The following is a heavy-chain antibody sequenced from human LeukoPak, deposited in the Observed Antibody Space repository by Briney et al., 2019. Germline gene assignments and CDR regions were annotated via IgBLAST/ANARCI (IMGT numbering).Heavy chain of an antibody. Sequence: GGSLRLSCAASGFTFSSYAMSWVRQAPGKGLEWASVISGGSGNTFYADSVKGRFTISRDDSTSTLYLQMNSLRAEDTAVYYCAKDRPISVVVVAAFDYWGQGTLVTVSS. CDR3: AKDRPISVVVVAAFDY. V-gene: IGHV3-23*01. J-gene: IGHJ4*02. D-gene: IGHD2-15*01. CDR2: ISGGSGNT. CDR1: GFTFSSYA.